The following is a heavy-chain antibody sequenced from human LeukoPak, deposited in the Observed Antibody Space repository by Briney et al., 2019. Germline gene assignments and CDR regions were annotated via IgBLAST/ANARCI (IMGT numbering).Heavy chain of an antibody. J-gene: IGHJ3*02. CDR3: ARDVGNYDILTGYYTHDAFDI. D-gene: IGHD3-9*01. CDR1: GYTFTGYY. V-gene: IGHV1-2*02. Sequence: GASVKVSCKASGYTFTGYYVHWVRQAPGQGLEWMGWINPYSGDTNYAQKFQGRVTITRNTSISTAYMELSSLRSEDTAVYYCARDVGNYDILTGYYTHDAFDIWGQGTMVTVSS. CDR2: INPYSGDT.